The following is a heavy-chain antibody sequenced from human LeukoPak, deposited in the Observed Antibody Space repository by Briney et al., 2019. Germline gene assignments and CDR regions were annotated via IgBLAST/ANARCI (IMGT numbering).Heavy chain of an antibody. CDR2: IRSDGSST. CDR1: GFTFSSYS. V-gene: IGHV3-74*01. D-gene: IGHD6-25*01. J-gene: IGHJ4*02. Sequence: PGGSLRLSCAASGFTFSSYSMNWVRQAPGKGLVWVSGIRSDGSSTIYADSVKGRFTISRDNARNTLYLQVNSLRAEDTAVYYCARDSSGWGFDYWGQGSLVTVSS. CDR3: ARDSSGWGFDY.